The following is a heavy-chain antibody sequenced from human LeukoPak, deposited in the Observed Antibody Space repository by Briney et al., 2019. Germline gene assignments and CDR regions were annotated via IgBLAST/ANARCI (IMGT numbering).Heavy chain of an antibody. D-gene: IGHD3-16*01. CDR1: GFTFDDYA. V-gene: IGHV3-9*01. J-gene: IGHJ4*02. CDR3: ARPRAYDSRDLDY. Sequence: GRSLRLSCAASGFTFDDYAMHWVRQAPGKGLEWVSGISWNSGSIGYADSVKGRFTISRDNAKNSLYLQMNSLRAEDTAVYYCARPRAYDSRDLDYWGQGTLVTVSS. CDR2: ISWNSGSI.